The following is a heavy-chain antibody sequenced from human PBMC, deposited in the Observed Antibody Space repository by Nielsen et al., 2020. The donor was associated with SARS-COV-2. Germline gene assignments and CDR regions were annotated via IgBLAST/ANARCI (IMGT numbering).Heavy chain of an antibody. V-gene: IGHV3-23*01. CDR1: GFTISTYG. CDR3: AKSVFVGSSPGDY. Sequence: GESLKISCVVSGFTISTYGMSWVRQAPGKGLEWVSAISSSTYYADSVKGRFTVSRDNSKNTLYLQMNSLRAEDTAVYYCAKSVFVGSSPGDYWGQGTLVTVSS. J-gene: IGHJ4*02. D-gene: IGHD6-13*01. CDR2: ISSST.